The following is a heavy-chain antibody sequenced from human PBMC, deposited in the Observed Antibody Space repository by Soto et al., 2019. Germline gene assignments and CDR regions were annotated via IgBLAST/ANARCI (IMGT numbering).Heavy chain of an antibody. CDR1: GFTFSNYG. CDR2: ISYDGSNN. Sequence: GGYVRLSCAASGFTFSNYGMYWVRQAPGKGLEWVAAISYDGSNNYHADSVKGRFTISRDNSKNTLYLQLNSLRTEDTAVYYCAKDIVKYTYGACDYWGQGVLLTRSS. V-gene: IGHV3-30*18. J-gene: IGHJ4*02. CDR3: AKDIVKYTYGACDY. D-gene: IGHD5-18*01.